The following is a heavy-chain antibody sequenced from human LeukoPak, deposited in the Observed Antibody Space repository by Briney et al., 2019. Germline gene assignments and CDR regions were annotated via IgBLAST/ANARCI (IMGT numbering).Heavy chain of an antibody. D-gene: IGHD5-12*01. CDR3: ARETDLGGYDLFDY. CDR1: GGTFSSYA. V-gene: IGHV1-69*04. Sequence: SVKVSCKASGGTFSSYAISWVRQAPGQGLEWMGRIIPIFSIANYAQKFQGRVTITADKSTSTAYMELSSLRSEDTAVYYCARETDLGGYDLFDYWGQGTLVTVSS. CDR2: IIPIFSIA. J-gene: IGHJ4*02.